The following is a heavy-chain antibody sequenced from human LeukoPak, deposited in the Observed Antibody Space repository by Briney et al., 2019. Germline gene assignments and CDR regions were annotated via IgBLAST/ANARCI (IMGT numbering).Heavy chain of an antibody. CDR3: ARSPPDYDFWSGYYSGYMDV. CDR2: ISYDGSNK. Sequence: GRSLRLSCAASGFTFSSYAMHWVSQAQGKGLEWVAVISYDGSNKYYADSVKGRFTISRDNSKNTLYLQMNSLRAEDTAVYYCARSPPDYDFWSGYYSGYMDVWGKGTTVTVSS. V-gene: IGHV3-30*01. J-gene: IGHJ6*03. D-gene: IGHD3-3*01. CDR1: GFTFSSYA.